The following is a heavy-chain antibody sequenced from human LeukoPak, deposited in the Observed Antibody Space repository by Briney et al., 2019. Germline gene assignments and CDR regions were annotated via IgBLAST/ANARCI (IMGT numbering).Heavy chain of an antibody. J-gene: IGHJ6*04. CDR1: GGTFSSYA. V-gene: IGHV1-69*06. D-gene: IGHD6-19*01. CDR3: ARQGVDSSGWYNYYYYGMDV. CDR2: IIPIFGTA. Sequence: ASVKVSCKASGGTFSSYAISWVRQAPGQGLEWMGGIIPIFGTANYAQKFQGRVTITADKSTSTAYMELSSPRSEDTAVYYCARQGVDSSGWYNYYYYGMDVRGKGTTVTVSS.